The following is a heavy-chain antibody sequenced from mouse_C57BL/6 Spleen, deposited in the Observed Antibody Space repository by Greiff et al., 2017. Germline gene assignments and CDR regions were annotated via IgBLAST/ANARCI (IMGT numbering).Heavy chain of an antibody. V-gene: IGHV1-61*01. J-gene: IGHJ2*01. CDR2: IYPSDSET. CDR1: GYTFTSYW. CDR3: ARTTTVGDY. Sequence: QVQLQQPGAELVRPGSSVKLSCKASGYTFTSYWMDWVKQRPGQGLEWIGNIYPSDSETHYNQKFKDKATLTVDTSSSTAYLQLSILSSEDSAVYCWARTTTVGDYWGQGTTLTVSS. D-gene: IGHD1-1*01.